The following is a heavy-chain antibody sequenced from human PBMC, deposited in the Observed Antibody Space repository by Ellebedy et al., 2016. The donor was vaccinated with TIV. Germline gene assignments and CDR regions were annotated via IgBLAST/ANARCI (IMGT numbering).Heavy chain of an antibody. J-gene: IGHJ4*02. CDR2: IIPIFGTA. Sequence: AASVKVSCKASGGTFSNYAISWARQAPGQGLEWMGGIIPIFGTAKFAQKFQGRGTLTADESTSTAYMELSSLKSEDTAVYYCARVKGYCSTASCLYFDYWGQGTLVTVSS. D-gene: IGHD2-2*01. CDR1: GGTFSNYA. CDR3: ARVKGYCSTASCLYFDY. V-gene: IGHV1-69*13.